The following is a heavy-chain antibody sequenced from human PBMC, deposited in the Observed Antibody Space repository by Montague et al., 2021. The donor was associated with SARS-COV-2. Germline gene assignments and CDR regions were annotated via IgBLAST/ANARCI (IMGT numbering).Heavy chain of an antibody. Sequence: CAISGDSVAGHSVTWGWIRPSPSRGLERLGRTYYRSKWYSDYAPXVRGRLTVNPDASKNEFSLELNYVTPEDTAVYYCVRYSGWFYFDFWGQGTLVTVSS. V-gene: IGHV6-1*01. CDR2: TYYRSKWYS. CDR3: VRYSGWFYFDF. J-gene: IGHJ4*02. CDR1: GDSVAGHSVT. D-gene: IGHD6-19*01.